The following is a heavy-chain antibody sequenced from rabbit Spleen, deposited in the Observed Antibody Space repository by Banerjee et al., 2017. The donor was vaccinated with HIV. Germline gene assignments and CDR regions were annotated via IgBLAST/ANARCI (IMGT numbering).Heavy chain of an antibody. D-gene: IGHD8-1*01. J-gene: IGHJ6*01. Sequence: QQQLEESGGDLVKPGTSLTLTCTASGFTLSSYWMCWVRQAPGKGLEWIACIYNGDGSTYYANWAKGRFTISKTSSTTVSLQMTSLTAADTATYFCARDTASSFSSYGMDLWGQGTLVTVS. CDR1: GFTLSSYW. CDR3: ARDTASSFSSYGMDL. V-gene: IGHV1S45*01. CDR2: IYNGDGST.